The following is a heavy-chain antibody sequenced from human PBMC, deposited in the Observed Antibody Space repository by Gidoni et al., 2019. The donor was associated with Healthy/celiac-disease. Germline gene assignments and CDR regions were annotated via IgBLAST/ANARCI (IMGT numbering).Heavy chain of an antibody. V-gene: IGHV3-7*03. CDR1: GFTFSSYW. J-gene: IGHJ4*02. D-gene: IGHD1-26*01. Sequence: EVQLVESGGGLVQPGGSLRLSCAASGFTFSSYWMSWVRQAPGKGLEWVANIKQDGSEKYYVDSVKGRFTISRDNAKNSLYLQMNSLRAEDTAVYYCARAKVKWELLSYFDYWGQGTLVTVSS. CDR3: ARAKVKWELLSYFDY. CDR2: IKQDGSEK.